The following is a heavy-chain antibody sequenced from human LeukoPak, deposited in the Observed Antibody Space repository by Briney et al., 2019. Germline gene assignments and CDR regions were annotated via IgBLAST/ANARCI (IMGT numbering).Heavy chain of an antibody. D-gene: IGHD5-12*01. V-gene: IGHV3-7*01. CDR1: GFTFSSYW. CDR2: IKQDGGEK. CDR3: ARALVATIPPYDY. J-gene: IGHJ4*02. Sequence: GGSLRLSCAASGFTFSSYWMSWVRQAPGKGLEWVANIKQDGGEKYYVDSVKGRFTTSRDNAKNSLYLQMNSLRAEDTAVYYCARALVATIPPYDYWGQGTLVTVSS.